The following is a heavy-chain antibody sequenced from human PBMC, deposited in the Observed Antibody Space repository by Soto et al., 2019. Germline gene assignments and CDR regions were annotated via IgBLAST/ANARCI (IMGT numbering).Heavy chain of an antibody. CDR2: ISYGGIDK. Sequence: QVQLVESGGGVVQPGRSLRLSCAASGFTFSSYGMHWVRQAPGKGLEWVAVISYGGIDKYYGSSVKGRFTTSRDSSKNTLYLQMDSLSSEDTAVYYCAKGSYGGRYGMDVWGRGTTVTVSS. CDR1: GFTFSSYG. CDR3: AKGSYGGRYGMDV. J-gene: IGHJ6*02. V-gene: IGHV3-30*18. D-gene: IGHD2-15*01.